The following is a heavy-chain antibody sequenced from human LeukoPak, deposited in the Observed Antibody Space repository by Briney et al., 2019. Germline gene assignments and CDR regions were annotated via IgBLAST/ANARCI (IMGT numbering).Heavy chain of an antibody. CDR1: GGSFSGYY. J-gene: IGHJ5*02. D-gene: IGHD2-15*01. CDR2: INHSGST. CDR3: ARLPGGPRYCSGGSCYSRLDWFDP. Sequence: PSETLSLTCAVYGGSFSGYYWSWLRQPPGKGLEWIGEINHSGSTNYNPSLKSRVTISVDTSKNQFSLKLSSVTAADTAVYYCARLPGGPRYCSGGSCYSRLDWFDPWGQGTLVTVSS. V-gene: IGHV4-34*01.